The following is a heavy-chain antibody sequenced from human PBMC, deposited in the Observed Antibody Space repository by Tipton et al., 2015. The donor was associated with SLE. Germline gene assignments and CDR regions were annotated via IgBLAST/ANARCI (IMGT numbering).Heavy chain of an antibody. Sequence: SLRLSCAASGFTFDDYTMHWVRQAPGKGLEWVANIKQDGSEKYYADSVKGRFTISRDNAKNSLYLQMNSLRAEDAALYYCAELSTADAFDVWGQGAMVIVSS. CDR1: GFTFDDYT. CDR3: AELSTADAFDV. J-gene: IGHJ3*01. D-gene: IGHD5/OR15-5a*01. V-gene: IGHV3-7*01. CDR2: IKQDGSEK.